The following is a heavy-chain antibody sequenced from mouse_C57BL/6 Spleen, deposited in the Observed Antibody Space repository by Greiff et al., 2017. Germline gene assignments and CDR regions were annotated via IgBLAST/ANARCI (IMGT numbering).Heavy chain of an antibody. CDR2: ISGGGGNT. CDR1: GFTFSSYT. V-gene: IGHV5-9*01. D-gene: IGHD2-4*01. J-gene: IGHJ3*01. CDR3: ARGYDYGFAY. Sequence: EVKVVESGGGLVKPGGSLKLSCAASGFTFSSYTMSWVRQTPEKRLEWVATISGGGGNTYYPDSVKGRFTISRDNAKNTLYLQMSSLRSEDTALYYCARGYDYGFAYWGQGTLVTVSA.